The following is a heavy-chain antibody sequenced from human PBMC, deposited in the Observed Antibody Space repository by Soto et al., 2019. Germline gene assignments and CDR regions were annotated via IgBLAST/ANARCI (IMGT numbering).Heavy chain of an antibody. J-gene: IGHJ4*02. Sequence: PSETLSLTCTVSGGSISSYYWSWIRQPPGKGLGWIGYIYYSGSTNYNPSLKSRVTISVDTSKNQFSLKLSSVTAADTAVYYCARRYSSGFDYWGQGTLVTVSS. CDR1: GGSISSYY. D-gene: IGHD6-19*01. CDR3: ARRYSSGFDY. CDR2: IYYSGST. V-gene: IGHV4-59*01.